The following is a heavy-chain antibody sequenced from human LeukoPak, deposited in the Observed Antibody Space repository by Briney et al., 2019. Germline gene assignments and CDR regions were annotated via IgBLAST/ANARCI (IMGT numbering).Heavy chain of an antibody. CDR3: VKDSAGDASDWLDS. V-gene: IGHV3-23*01. Sequence: GGSLRLSCAASGFTFSNYAMDWVRQAPGKGLEWVSAISTGGDRAYYADSVRGRFTTSRDNAKNSLYLQMNNLRIEDTALYYCVKDSAGDASDWLDSWGQGTLVTISS. CDR2: ISTGGDRA. CDR1: GFTFSNYA. J-gene: IGHJ5*01. D-gene: IGHD5-24*01.